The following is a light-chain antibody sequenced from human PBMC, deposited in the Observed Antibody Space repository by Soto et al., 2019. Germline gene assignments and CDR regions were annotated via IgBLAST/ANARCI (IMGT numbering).Light chain of an antibody. V-gene: IGKV1-39*01. CDR1: QTISTY. Sequence: DIQMTQSPSSLSASVGDRVTISCRASQTISTYLNWYQQKPGKAPNLLISAASSLQSGVPLRFSGSGSGTDFTLTISSLQPEDFATYFCQQSYGSPPTFGQGTKLDIK. CDR3: QQSYGSPPT. J-gene: IGKJ2*01. CDR2: AAS.